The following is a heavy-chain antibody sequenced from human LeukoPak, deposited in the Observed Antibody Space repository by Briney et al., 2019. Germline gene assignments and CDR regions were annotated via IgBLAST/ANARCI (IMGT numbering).Heavy chain of an antibody. J-gene: IGHJ4*02. CDR3: ARYVWGSYPTFEDY. CDR2: IYYSGST. D-gene: IGHD3-16*02. Sequence: SETLSLTCTVSGGSISSYYWSWIRQPPGKGLEWIAYIYYSGSTNYNPSLKSRVTISVDTSKNQFSLKLSSVTAADTAVYYCARYVWGSYPTFEDYWGQGTLATVSS. V-gene: IGHV4-59*01. CDR1: GGSISSYY.